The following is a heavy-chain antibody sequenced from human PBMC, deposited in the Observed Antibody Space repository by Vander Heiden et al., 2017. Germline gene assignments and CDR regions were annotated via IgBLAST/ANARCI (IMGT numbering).Heavy chain of an antibody. CDR2: ISWNSGSI. Sequence: EVQLVESGGGLVQPGRSLRLSCAASGFTFDDYAMHWVRQAPGKGLEWVSGISWNSGSIGYADSVKGRFTISRDNAKNSLYLQMNSLRAEDTALYYCAKDVTFGGGIGNDAFDIWGQGTMVTVYS. D-gene: IGHD3-16*02. CDR1: GFTFDDYA. J-gene: IGHJ3*02. V-gene: IGHV3-9*01. CDR3: AKDVTFGGGIGNDAFDI.